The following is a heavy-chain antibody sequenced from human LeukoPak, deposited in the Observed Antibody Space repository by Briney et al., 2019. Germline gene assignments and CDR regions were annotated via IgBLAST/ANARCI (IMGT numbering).Heavy chain of an antibody. Sequence: GGSLRLSCAASGFTFSSYEMNWVRQAPGKGLEWVSYISSSGSTIYYADSVKGRFTISRDNSKNTLYLQMNSLRAEDTAVYYCAKVVGSGWYTHQYYFDYWGQGTLVTVSS. V-gene: IGHV3-48*03. CDR2: ISSSGSTI. CDR1: GFTFSSYE. J-gene: IGHJ4*02. CDR3: AKVVGSGWYTHQYYFDY. D-gene: IGHD6-19*01.